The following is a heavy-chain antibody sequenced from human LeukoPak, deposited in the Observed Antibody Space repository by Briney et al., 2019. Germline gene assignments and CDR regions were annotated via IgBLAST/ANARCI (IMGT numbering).Heavy chain of an antibody. CDR1: GGSISSSSYY. J-gene: IGHJ4*02. D-gene: IGHD1-26*01. CDR2: IYYSGST. Sequence: SEALSLTCTVSGGSISSSSYYWGWIRQPPGKGLEWIGSIYYSGSTYYNPSLKSRVTISVDTSKNQFSLKLSSVTAADTAVYYCARQVRDSGSYQGGVYWGQGTLVTVSS. CDR3: ARQVRDSGSYQGGVY. V-gene: IGHV4-39*01.